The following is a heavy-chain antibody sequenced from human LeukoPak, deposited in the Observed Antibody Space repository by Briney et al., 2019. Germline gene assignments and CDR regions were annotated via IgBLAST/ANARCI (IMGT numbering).Heavy chain of an antibody. CDR1: GYTFTSYY. CDR2: INPSGGST. D-gene: IGHD6-13*01. V-gene: IGHV1-46*01. CDR3: AGDQGGAAAAPGYFQH. Sequence: ASVKVSCKASGYTFTSYYMHWVRQAPGQGLEWMGIINPSGGSTSYAQKFQGRVTMTRDTSTSTVYMELSSLRSEDTAVYYCAGDQGGAAAAPGYFQHWGQGTLVTVSS. J-gene: IGHJ1*01.